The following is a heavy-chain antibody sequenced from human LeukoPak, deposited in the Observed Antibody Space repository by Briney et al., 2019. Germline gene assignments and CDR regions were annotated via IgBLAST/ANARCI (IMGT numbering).Heavy chain of an antibody. D-gene: IGHD2-15*01. CDR3: ASGEYCSGGSCYKANWFDP. Sequence: KSSETLSLTCTVSGGSISSYYWSWIRQHPGKGLEWIGYIYYSGSTYYNPSLKSRVTISVDTSKNQFSLKLSSVTAADTAVYYCASGEYCSGGSCYKANWFDPWGQGTLVTVSS. CDR1: GGSISSYY. J-gene: IGHJ5*02. CDR2: IYYSGST. V-gene: IGHV4-59*06.